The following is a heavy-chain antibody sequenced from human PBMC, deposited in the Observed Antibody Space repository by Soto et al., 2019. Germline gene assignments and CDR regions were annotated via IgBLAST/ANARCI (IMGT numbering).Heavy chain of an antibody. J-gene: IGHJ5*02. CDR2: ISAYNGNT. V-gene: IGHV1-18*01. D-gene: IGHD3-9*01. CDR3: ARDREGGYFDPSWWFDP. Sequence: RLIKETEQGLEWMGWISAYNGNTNYAQKLQGRVTMTKDASTSTAYMELRSLRSDDTAVYYCARDREGGYFDPSWWFDPWGQGILVTVSS.